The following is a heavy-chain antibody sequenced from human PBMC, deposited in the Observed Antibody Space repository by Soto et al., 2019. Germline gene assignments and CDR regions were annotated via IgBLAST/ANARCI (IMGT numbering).Heavy chain of an antibody. V-gene: IGHV3-53*02. Sequence: EVQLVDTGGGLIQPGGSLRLSCAASGFTVSSNYMSWVRQAPGKGLEWVSVIYSGGSTYYADAVKGRFTISRDTSKNTLNLQMNSLRAEDTAVYYCARDLGYSSGWRYFDYWGQGTLVTVSS. CDR3: ARDLGYSSGWRYFDY. D-gene: IGHD6-19*01. J-gene: IGHJ4*02. CDR1: GFTVSSNY. CDR2: IYSGGST.